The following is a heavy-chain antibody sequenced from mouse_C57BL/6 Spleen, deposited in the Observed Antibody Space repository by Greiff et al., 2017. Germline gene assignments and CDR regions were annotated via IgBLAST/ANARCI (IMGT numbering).Heavy chain of an antibody. CDR3: ARGRRYYAMDY. Sequence: QVQLQQPGAELVRPGSSVKLSCKASGYTFTSYWMDWVKQRPGQGLEWIGNIYPSDSETHYTQKFKDKATLTVDKSSSTAYMQLSSLTSEDSAVYYCARGRRYYAMDYWGQGTSVTVSS. V-gene: IGHV1-61*01. CDR2: IYPSDSET. J-gene: IGHJ4*01. CDR1: GYTFTSYW.